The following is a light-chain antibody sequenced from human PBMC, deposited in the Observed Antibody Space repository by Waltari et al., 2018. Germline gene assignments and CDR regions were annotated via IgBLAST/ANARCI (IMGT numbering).Light chain of an antibody. J-gene: IGKJ4*01. V-gene: IGKV3-11*01. CDR1: HSVSSY. Sequence: EIVLTQSPATLSLSPGERPTLSCRASHSVSSYLAWYQQKPGQAPRLLIYDASNRATGIPARFSGSGSGTDFTLTISSLQAEDVAVYYCQHYYDTPLTFGGGTKVEI. CDR2: DAS. CDR3: QHYYDTPLT.